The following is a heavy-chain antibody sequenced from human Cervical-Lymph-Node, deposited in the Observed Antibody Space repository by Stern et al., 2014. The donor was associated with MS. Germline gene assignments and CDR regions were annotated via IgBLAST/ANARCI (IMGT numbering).Heavy chain of an antibody. D-gene: IGHD5-12*01. J-gene: IGHJ4*02. CDR2: IFPRDSNT. Sequence: QLVQSGAEVKKSGESLKISCEASGYLFDDYWIGWVRQMSGRGLELVAIIFPRDSNTRYSPSVQGQVTISADKSISTTYLQWSSRKASDPAMYSWARSPATPSGYDRFDYWGQGALVTVSS. CDR3: ARSPATPSGYDRFDY. V-gene: IGHV5-51*03. CDR1: GYLFDDYW.